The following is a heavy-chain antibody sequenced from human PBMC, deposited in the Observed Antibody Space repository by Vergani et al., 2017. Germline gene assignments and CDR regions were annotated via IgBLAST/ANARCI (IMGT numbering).Heavy chain of an antibody. D-gene: IGHD6-13*01. CDR3: ARQPAAAVGWGFNYFDY. V-gene: IGHV5-51*01. Sequence: EVQLVQSGAEVKKPGESLTISCKGSGYSFTSYWIGWVRQMPGKGLEWMGIIYPGDSDTRYSPSFQGQVTISADKSISTAYLQWSSLKASDTAMCYCARQPAAAVGWGFNYFDYWGQGTLVTVSS. CDR1: GYSFTSYW. CDR2: IYPGDSDT. J-gene: IGHJ4*02.